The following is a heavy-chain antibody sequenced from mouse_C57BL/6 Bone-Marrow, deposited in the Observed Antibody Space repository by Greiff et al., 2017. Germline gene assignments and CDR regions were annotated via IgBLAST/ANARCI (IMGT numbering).Heavy chain of an antibody. Sequence: QVTLKVSGPGILQPSQTLSLTCSFSGFSLSTFGMGVGWIRQPSGKGLEWLAHIWWDDDKYYNPALKSRLTISKDTSKNQVFLKIANVDTADTATYYCARMPYDYDGGYYAMDYWGQGTSVTVSS. J-gene: IGHJ4*01. V-gene: IGHV8-8*01. CDR1: GFSLSTFGMG. CDR3: ARMPYDYDGGYYAMDY. CDR2: IWWDDDK. D-gene: IGHD2-4*01.